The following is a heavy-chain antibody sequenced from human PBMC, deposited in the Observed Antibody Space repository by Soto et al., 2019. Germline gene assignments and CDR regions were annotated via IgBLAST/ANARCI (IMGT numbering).Heavy chain of an antibody. Sequence: SDTLSLTCAVYGGSFSGYYWSWIRQPPGKGLEWIGEINHSGSTNYNPSLKSRVTISVDTSKNQFSLKLSSVTAADTAVYYCARTEDYYDILTGYYPSHFDYWGQGTLVTVSS. D-gene: IGHD3-9*01. CDR1: GGSFSGYY. J-gene: IGHJ4*02. CDR3: ARTEDYYDILTGYYPSHFDY. V-gene: IGHV4-34*01. CDR2: INHSGST.